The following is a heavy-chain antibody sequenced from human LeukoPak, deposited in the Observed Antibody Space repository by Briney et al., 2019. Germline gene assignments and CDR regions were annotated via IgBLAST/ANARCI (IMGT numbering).Heavy chain of an antibody. V-gene: IGHV3-74*01. CDR3: TRSVFPYYFDC. D-gene: IGHD3-10*02. J-gene: IGHJ4*02. CDR2: TNNDGSNT. CDR1: GFTFSNYW. Sequence: GGSLRLSCVASGFTFSNYWIHWVRQAPGKGLVWVSRTNNDGSNTTYADFVKGRFTSSRDNAKNTLYLQMDSLRAEDTAVYYCTRSVFPYYFDCWGQGTLVTVSS.